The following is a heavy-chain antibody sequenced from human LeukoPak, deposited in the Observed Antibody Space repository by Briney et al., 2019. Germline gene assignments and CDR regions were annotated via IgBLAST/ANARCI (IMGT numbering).Heavy chain of an antibody. CDR2: IRYDGSNK. CDR1: GFTFSSYG. J-gene: IGHJ4*02. Sequence: GGSLRLSCAASGFTFSSYGMHWVRQAPGKGLEWVAFIRYDGSNKYYADPVKGRFTISRDNSKNTLYLQMNSLRAEDTAVYYCAKDFVLMVYARSYYFDYWGQGTLVTVSS. CDR3: AKDFVLMVYARSYYFDY. D-gene: IGHD2-8*01. V-gene: IGHV3-30*02.